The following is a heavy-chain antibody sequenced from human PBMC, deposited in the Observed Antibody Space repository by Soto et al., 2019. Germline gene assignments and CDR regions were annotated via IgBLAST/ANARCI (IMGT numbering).Heavy chain of an antibody. J-gene: IGHJ6*02. Sequence: QVQLVESGGGVVQPGRSLRLSCAASGFTFSSYGMHWVRQAPGKGLEWVAVISYDGSNKYYADSVKGRFTISRDNSKNTLYLQMNSLRAEDTAVYYCAKDFRPPGSRGYYGMDVWGQGTTVTVSS. CDR2: ISYDGSNK. V-gene: IGHV3-30*18. CDR3: AKDFRPPGSRGYYGMDV. CDR1: GFTFSSYG. D-gene: IGHD2-15*01.